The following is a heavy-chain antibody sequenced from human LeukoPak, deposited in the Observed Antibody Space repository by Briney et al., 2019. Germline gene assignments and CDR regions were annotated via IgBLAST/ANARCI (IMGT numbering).Heavy chain of an antibody. CDR3: ARRRDFIDY. D-gene: IGHD5-24*01. CDR1: GFTLSDYD. V-gene: IGHV3-11*01. Sequence: PGGSLRLSCAASGFTLSDYDMSWIRQAPGKGLEWVSYSSSSGSTIYYADSVKGRFAISRDNAKNSLYLQMNSLRAEDTAVYYCARRRDFIDYWGQGTLVTVSP. CDR2: SSSSGSTI. J-gene: IGHJ4*02.